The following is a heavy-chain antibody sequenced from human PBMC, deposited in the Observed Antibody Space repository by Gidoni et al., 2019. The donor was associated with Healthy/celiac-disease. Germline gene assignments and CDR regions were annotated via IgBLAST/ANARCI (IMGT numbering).Heavy chain of an antibody. D-gene: IGHD6-13*01. CDR3: ARARDSSSWSKGGYYFDY. Sequence: QLQLQESGPGLVKPSETLSLTCTVSGGSISSSSYYWGWIRQPPGKGLEWIGSIYYSGSTYYNPSLKSRVTISVDTSKNQFSLKLSSVTAADTAVYYCARARDSSSWSKGGYYFDYWGQGTLVTVSS. V-gene: IGHV4-39*01. CDR1: GGSISSSSYY. CDR2: IYYSGST. J-gene: IGHJ4*02.